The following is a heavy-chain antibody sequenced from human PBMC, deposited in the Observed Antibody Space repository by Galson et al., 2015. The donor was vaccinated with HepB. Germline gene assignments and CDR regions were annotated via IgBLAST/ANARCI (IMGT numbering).Heavy chain of an antibody. CDR1: GYTFTNFG. Sequence: SVKVSCKASGYTFTNFGISWVRQAPGQGLEWMGWISAYNGNTNYAQRLQGRVTMTTDTSTSTAYMELRSLTSDDTAVYYCARGDRSDSSGPLDYWGQGTLVTVSS. D-gene: IGHD3-22*01. CDR2: ISAYNGNT. J-gene: IGHJ4*02. CDR3: ARGDRSDSSGPLDY. V-gene: IGHV1-18*01.